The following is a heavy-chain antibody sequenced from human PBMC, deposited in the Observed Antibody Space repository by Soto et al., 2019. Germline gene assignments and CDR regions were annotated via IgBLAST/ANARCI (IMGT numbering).Heavy chain of an antibody. CDR2: IIPILGIA. D-gene: IGHD6-6*01. V-gene: IGHV1-69*02. CDR3: TKSSASPDWFEP. Sequence: QVQLVQSGAEVKKPGSSVKVSCTASGGTFSSYTISWVRQAPGQGLEWMGRIIPILGIANYAQKFQGRVTITADKSTSTAYMELSSLRSEDTAVYYCTKSSASPDWFEPWGQGTLVTVSS. J-gene: IGHJ5*02. CDR1: GGTFSSYT.